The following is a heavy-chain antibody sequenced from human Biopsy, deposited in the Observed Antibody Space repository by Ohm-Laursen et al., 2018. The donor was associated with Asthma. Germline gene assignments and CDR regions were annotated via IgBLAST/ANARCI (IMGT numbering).Heavy chain of an antibody. J-gene: IGHJ4*02. V-gene: IGHV3-30*03. Sequence: RSLRLSCSASGFVFSQCGMHWVRQAPGKGLEWVAGIFFDGSNKYYADSVKGRFTISRDNSKDTLYLQVNSLRGDDTAVYYCARGKTWGRSYYFDYWGQGTLVTVSS. CDR3: ARGKTWGRSYYFDY. CDR2: IFFDGSNK. CDR1: GFVFSQCG. D-gene: IGHD6-6*01.